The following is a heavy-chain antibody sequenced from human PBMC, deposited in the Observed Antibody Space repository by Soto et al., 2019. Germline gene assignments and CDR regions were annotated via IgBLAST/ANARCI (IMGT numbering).Heavy chain of an antibody. V-gene: IGHV4-34*02. CDR3: AREYSSSYYFDY. Sequence: QVQLQQWGAGLLKPSGTLSLTCAVYGGSFNSFYWSWICQAPGKGLEWIGEINHSGRTNYNPSLKSRFTILVDPSKNQFSLTLPSVTAADTAVYYCAREYSSSYYFDYWGQGTLVTVSS. D-gene: IGHD6-6*01. CDR1: GGSFNSFY. CDR2: INHSGRT. J-gene: IGHJ4*02.